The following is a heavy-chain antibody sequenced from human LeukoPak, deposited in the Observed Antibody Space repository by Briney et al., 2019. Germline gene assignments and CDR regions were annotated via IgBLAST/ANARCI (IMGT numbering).Heavy chain of an antibody. Sequence: GGSLRLSCAASGFTFSTYSMNWVRQAPGQGLEWVSYISSSSGAIYYADSVKGRFTISRDNAKNSLYLQMNSLRAEDTAVYYCASAADGYKEWGQGTLVTVSS. D-gene: IGHD5-24*01. CDR1: GFTFSTYS. CDR2: ISSSSGAI. J-gene: IGHJ4*02. CDR3: ASAADGYKE. V-gene: IGHV3-48*04.